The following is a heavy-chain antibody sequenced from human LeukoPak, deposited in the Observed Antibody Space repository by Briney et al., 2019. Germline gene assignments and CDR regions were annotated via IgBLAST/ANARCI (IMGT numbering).Heavy chain of an antibody. CDR3: ARRGWFGELFPANY. CDR2: IKQDGSEK. CDR1: GFTFSDFW. V-gene: IGHV3-7*01. J-gene: IGHJ4*02. Sequence: GGSLRLSCAASGFTFSDFWMTWARQAPGKGLEWVANIKQDGSEKYYVDSARGRFTISRDNAKNSLYLQMNSLRAEDTAVYYCARRGWFGELFPANYWGQGTLVTVSS. D-gene: IGHD3-10*01.